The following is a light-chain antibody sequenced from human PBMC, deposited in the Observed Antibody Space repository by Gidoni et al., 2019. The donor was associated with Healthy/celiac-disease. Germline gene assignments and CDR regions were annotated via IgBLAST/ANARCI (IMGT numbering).Light chain of an antibody. CDR1: QSVSSSY. CDR2: GAS. J-gene: IGKJ3*01. CDR3: QQYGSSRFT. Sequence: VLTQSPGTLSLSPGERATLSCRASQSVSSSYLAWYQQKPGQAPRLLIYGASSRATGIPDRFSGSGSGTDFTLTISRLEPEDVAVYYCQQYGSSRFTFGPGTKVEIK. V-gene: IGKV3-20*01.